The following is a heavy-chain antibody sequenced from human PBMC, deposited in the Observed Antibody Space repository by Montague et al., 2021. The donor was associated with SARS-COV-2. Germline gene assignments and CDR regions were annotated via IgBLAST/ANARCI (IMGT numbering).Heavy chain of an antibody. Sequence: TLSLTCTVSGGSISSCYFYWIWIRQPAGKGLEWIGLIYPGGNTNYNPSLKSRVTISIYTSKNQFSLKLSSVTAADTAVYYCARDIAVDGLFDYWGQGTLVTVSS. J-gene: IGHJ4*02. CDR2: IYPGGNT. D-gene: IGHD6-19*01. CDR1: GGSISSCYFY. V-gene: IGHV4-61*02. CDR3: ARDIAVDGLFDY.